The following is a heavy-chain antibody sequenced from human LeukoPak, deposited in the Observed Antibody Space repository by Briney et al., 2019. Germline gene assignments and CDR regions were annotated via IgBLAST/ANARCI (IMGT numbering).Heavy chain of an antibody. CDR3: ARQFDY. J-gene: IGHJ4*02. CDR2: IYHSGST. Sequence: PSETLSLTCTVSGDSISRSTYHWGWIRQPTGKGLEWIGSIYHSGSTDYNPSLKSRVTVSVDTSKTQFSLKLTSVTAADTAVYYCARQFDYWGQGTLVTVSS. CDR1: GDSISRSTYH. V-gene: IGHV4-39*01.